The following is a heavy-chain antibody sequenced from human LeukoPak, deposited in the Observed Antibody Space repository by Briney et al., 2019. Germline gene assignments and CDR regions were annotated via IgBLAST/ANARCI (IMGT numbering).Heavy chain of an antibody. V-gene: IGHV4-59*01. J-gene: IGHJ2*01. CDR1: GSSISSYY. CDR3: ARGSSSWFFSRWYFDL. Sequence: SETLSFTGTVSGSSISSYYWSWIRQPPGKGLEWIGYIYYSGSTNYNPSLKSRVTISVDTSKNQFSLKLSSVTAADTAVYYCARGSSSWFFSRWYFDLWGRGTLVTVSS. CDR2: IYYSGST. D-gene: IGHD6-13*01.